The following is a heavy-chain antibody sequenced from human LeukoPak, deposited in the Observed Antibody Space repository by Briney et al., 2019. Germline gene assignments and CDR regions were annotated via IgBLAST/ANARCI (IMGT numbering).Heavy chain of an antibody. Sequence: PSETLSLTCAVYGGSFSGYYWSWIRQPPGKGLEWIGEINHSGSTNYNPSLKSRVTISVDTSKNQFSLKLSSVTAADTAVYYCARDKSRYDYVWGSYRYTGAFDIWGQGTMVTVSS. V-gene: IGHV4-34*01. CDR2: INHSGST. J-gene: IGHJ3*02. CDR3: ARDKSRYDYVWGSYRYTGAFDI. D-gene: IGHD3-16*02. CDR1: GGSFSGYY.